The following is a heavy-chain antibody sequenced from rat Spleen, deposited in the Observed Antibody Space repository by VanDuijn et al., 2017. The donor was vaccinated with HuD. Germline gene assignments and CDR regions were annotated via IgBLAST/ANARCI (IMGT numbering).Heavy chain of an antibody. Sequence: EVQLVASGGGLVQPGRSLKLSCAASGFTFSDYDMAWVRPTPTKGLEWIASINTGGDKTYYRDSVKGRFTASRDDAKNTQFLQMDSLRSEDTATYYCARHGGLRNWFAYWGQGTLVTVSS. CDR3: ARHGGLRNWFAY. D-gene: IGHD1-11*01. CDR1: GFTFSDYD. CDR2: INTGGDKT. J-gene: IGHJ3*01. V-gene: IGHV5S13*01.